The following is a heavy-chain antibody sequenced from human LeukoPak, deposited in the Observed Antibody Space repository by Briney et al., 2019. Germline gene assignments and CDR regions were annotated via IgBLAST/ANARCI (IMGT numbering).Heavy chain of an antibody. D-gene: IGHD5-12*01. CDR1: GYSFFNYW. V-gene: IGHV5-51*01. Sequence: GESLKISCKGSGYSFFNYWIGWVRQMPGKGLEWMGIIYPGDSDTRYSPSFQGQVTISADKSISTAYLQWSSLKASDTAMYYCARRGYSGYDLYYFDYWGQGTLVTVSS. CDR2: IYPGDSDT. J-gene: IGHJ4*02. CDR3: ARRGYSGYDLYYFDY.